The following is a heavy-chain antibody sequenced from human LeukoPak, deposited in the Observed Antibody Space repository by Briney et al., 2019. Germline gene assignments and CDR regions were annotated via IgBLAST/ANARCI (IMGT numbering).Heavy chain of an antibody. CDR2: IKQDGSEK. CDR1: GFTFSSYW. D-gene: IGHD6-19*01. V-gene: IGHV3-7*01. Sequence: GGSLRLSCAASGFTFSSYWMSWVRQAPGKGLEWVANIKQDGSEKYYVDSVKGRFTISRDNAKNSLYLQLNSLRAEDTAVYYCARSTYTSGWYGVGYWGKGTLVTVSS. CDR3: ARSTYTSGWYGVGY. J-gene: IGHJ4*02.